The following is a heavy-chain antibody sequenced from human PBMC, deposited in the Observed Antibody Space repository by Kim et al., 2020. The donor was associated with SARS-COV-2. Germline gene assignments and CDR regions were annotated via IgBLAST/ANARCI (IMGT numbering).Heavy chain of an antibody. V-gene: IGHV1-69*01. Sequence: QGRVTITADESTSTAYMELSSLRSEDTAVYYCAAEIAPGYYDSSVLYFDYWGQGTLVTVSS. J-gene: IGHJ4*02. CDR3: AAEIAPGYYDSSVLYFDY. D-gene: IGHD3-22*01.